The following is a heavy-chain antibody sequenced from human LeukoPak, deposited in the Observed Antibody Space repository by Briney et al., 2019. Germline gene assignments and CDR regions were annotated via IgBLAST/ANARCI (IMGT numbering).Heavy chain of an antibody. V-gene: IGHV3-23*01. CDR2: ISGSGGST. D-gene: IGHD3-3*01. CDR3: AKDTYDFWSGQPTTGFDP. Sequence: GGSRRLSCAASGFTFSSDAMSWVRQAPGKGLEWVSAISGSGGSTYYADSVKGRFTISRDNSKNTLYLQMNSLRAEDTAVYYCAKDTYDFWSGQPTTGFDPWGQGTLVPVSS. CDR1: GFTFSSDA. J-gene: IGHJ5*02.